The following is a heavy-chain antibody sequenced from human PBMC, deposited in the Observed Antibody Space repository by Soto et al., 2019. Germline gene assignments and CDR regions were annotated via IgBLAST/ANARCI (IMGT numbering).Heavy chain of an antibody. J-gene: IGHJ5*02. CDR2: IYNGGHT. D-gene: IGHD6-6*01. CDR1: GGSVDSVNHY. V-gene: IGHV4-30-4*01. Sequence: KTSETLSLTCSVSGGSVDSVNHYWSWIRQPPGKGLEWIGYIYNGGHTFYNPSLKSRVKILVDKSRNQFSLRLSSVTAADTAVYFCATSEYSSLSINRFDPWGQGALVTVSS. CDR3: ATSEYSSLSINRFDP.